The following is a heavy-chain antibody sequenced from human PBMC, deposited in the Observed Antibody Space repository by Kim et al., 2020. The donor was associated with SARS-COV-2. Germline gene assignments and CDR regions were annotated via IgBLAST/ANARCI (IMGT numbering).Heavy chain of an antibody. CDR2: ISYDGSNK. D-gene: IGHD4-17*01. Sequence: GGSLRLSCAASGFTFSSYGMHWVRQAPDKGLEWVAVISYDGSNKYYADSVKGRFTISRDNSKNTLYLQMNSLRAEDTAVYYCAKDHDYGGNSNYYYYGMDVCGQGTTVTVSS. CDR1: GFTFSSYG. J-gene: IGHJ6*02. CDR3: AKDHDYGGNSNYYYYGMDV. V-gene: IGHV3-30*18.